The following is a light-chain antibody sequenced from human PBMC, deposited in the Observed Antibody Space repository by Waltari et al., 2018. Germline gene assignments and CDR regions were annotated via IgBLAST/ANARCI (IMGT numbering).Light chain of an antibody. Sequence: QAVVTQEPSLTVSPGGTITLTCGSTTGPVTSGHYPYWFQQKPGQAPKTLIFDTSHRQSWTPARFSGSLIGGKAALTLSGAQPEDEAVYYCLLSYKDARSVFGGGTKLTVL. CDR2: DTS. CDR1: TGPVTSGHY. CDR3: LLSYKDARSV. J-gene: IGLJ3*02. V-gene: IGLV7-46*01.